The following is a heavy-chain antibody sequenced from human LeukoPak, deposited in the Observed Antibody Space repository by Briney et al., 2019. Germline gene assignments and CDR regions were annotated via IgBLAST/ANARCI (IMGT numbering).Heavy chain of an antibody. CDR1: GFSFYVHG. CDR3: ARHNCFGSGSHYPHALDS. J-gene: IGHJ4*02. D-gene: IGHD3-10*01. V-gene: IGHV3-20*01. Sequence: PGGSLRLSCEASGFSFYVHGFSWVRQAPGKGLEWISGISVIGSSTGYGHSVQGRFTISRDNAKNSLHLQMNSLKVEDTAFYHCARHNCFGSGSHYPHALDSWGRGTLVTASS. CDR2: ISVIGSST.